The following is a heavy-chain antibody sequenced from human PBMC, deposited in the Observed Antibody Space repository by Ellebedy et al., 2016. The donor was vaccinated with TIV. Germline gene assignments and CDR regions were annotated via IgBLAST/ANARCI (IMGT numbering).Heavy chain of an antibody. CDR2: TNSIGDDA. CDR3: VTLSGSSGSFDN. D-gene: IGHD3-22*01. V-gene: IGHV1-46*02. Sequence: ASVKVSCNAPGDSINTYYIHWERPSPRQGLEWMGITNSIGDDANYTQKFQGRVTMTRDTSTSTVYMDLSSLTSEDSAVYYCVTLSGSSGSFDNWGQGTMVAVSS. CDR1: GDSINTYY. J-gene: IGHJ4*02.